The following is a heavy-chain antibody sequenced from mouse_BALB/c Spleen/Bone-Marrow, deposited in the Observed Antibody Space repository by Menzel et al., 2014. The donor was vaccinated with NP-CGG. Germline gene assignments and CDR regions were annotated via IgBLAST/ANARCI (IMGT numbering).Heavy chain of an antibody. CDR1: GFTFSNFG. V-gene: IGHV5-17*02. D-gene: IGHD2-4*01. CDR3: SRGEDYDGYAMDY. J-gene: IGHJ4*01. Sequence: VQLKESGGSLVQPGGSRKLSCAASGFTFSNFGMHWVRQAPEKGLEWVAYISGGSSSIYYGDTVKGRFTISRDNPKNTLFLQMTSLRSEDTAMYFCSRGEDYDGYAMDYWGQGTSITVSS. CDR2: ISGGSSSI.